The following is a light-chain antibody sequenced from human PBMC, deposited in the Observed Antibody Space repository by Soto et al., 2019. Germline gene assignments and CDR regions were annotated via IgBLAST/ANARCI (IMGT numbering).Light chain of an antibody. CDR3: QQYIQWPIT. V-gene: IGKV3-15*01. J-gene: IGKJ5*01. Sequence: EIVMTQSPGTLSVSPGERATLSCRASQSLTNKLAWYQQKPGQAPRLLIYAAYTRATGIPARFSGSGSGTEFTLTVSSLQSEDFATYYCQQYIQWPITFGQGTRLEVE. CDR1: QSLTNK. CDR2: AAY.